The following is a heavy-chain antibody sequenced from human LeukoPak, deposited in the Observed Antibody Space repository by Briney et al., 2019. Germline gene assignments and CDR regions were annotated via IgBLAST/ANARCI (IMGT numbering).Heavy chain of an antibody. V-gene: IGHV5-51*01. J-gene: IGHJ4*02. Sequence: GESLKISCKGSGYSFTSYWIGWVRQMPGKGLEWMGIIYPGDSDIRYSPSFQGQVTISADKSISTAYLQWSSLKASDTAMYYCARHVRYCITANCYIDYWGQGTLVTVSS. CDR3: ARHVRYCITANCYIDY. D-gene: IGHD2-2*02. CDR2: IYPGDSDI. CDR1: GYSFTSYW.